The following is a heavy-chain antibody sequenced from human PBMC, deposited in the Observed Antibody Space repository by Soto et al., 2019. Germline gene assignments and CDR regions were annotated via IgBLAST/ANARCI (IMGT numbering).Heavy chain of an antibody. J-gene: IGHJ4*02. CDR1: GVSISSGNW. D-gene: IGHD6-13*01. V-gene: IGHV4-4*02. CDR2: IFHDGTA. Sequence: SETLSLTCAVSGVSISSGNWWTWVRQTPQRGLEYIGEIFHDGTANYYPSLKSRVTVSVDTSKNQFSLKLSSVTAADTAVYYCARHRYAGSSWYQGGRDYWGQGTLVTVSS. CDR3: ARHRYAGSSWYQGGRDY.